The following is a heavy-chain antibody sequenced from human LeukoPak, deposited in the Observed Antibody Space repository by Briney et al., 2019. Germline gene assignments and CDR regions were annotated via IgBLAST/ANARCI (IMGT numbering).Heavy chain of an antibody. CDR2: IFTSGNT. V-gene: IGHV4-4*07. CDR1: DGSISSYY. D-gene: IGHD6-13*01. CDR3: ARDRGSSWPPDRMDV. J-gene: IGHJ6*02. Sequence: SETLSLTCTVSDGSISSYYWSWIRHPAGKGLEWIGRIFTSGNTNYNPSLKSRVTMSVDTSKNQFSLKLSSVTAADTAVYYCARDRGSSWPPDRMDVWGQGTTVTVSS.